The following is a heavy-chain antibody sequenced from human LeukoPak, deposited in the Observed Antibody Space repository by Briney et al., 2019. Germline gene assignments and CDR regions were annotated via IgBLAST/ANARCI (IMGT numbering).Heavy chain of an antibody. CDR1: GFTFSSYG. CDR2: IRYDGSNK. D-gene: IGHD6-13*01. CDR3: ARDGSWSGRPYWYFDL. V-gene: IGHV3-30*02. J-gene: IGHJ2*01. Sequence: GGSLRLSCAASGFTFSSYGMHWVRQAPGKGLEWVACIRYDGSNKYYADSVKGRFTISRDNSKNTLYLQMNSLRAEDTAVYYCARDGSWSGRPYWYFDLWGRGTLVTVSS.